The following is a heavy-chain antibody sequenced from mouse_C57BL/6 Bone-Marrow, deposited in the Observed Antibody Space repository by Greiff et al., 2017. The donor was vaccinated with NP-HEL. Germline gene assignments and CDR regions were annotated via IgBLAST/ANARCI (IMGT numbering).Heavy chain of an antibody. CDR2: IHPNSGST. J-gene: IGHJ2*01. D-gene: IGHD2-2*01. V-gene: IGHV1-64*01. CDR1: GYTFTSYW. Sequence: QVQLKQPGAELVKPGASVKLSCKASGYTFTSYWMHWVKQRPGQGLEWIGMIHPNSGSTNYNEKFKSKATLTVDKSSSTAYMQLSSLTSEVSAVYYCAGGGVRDYFDDWGQGTTLTVSS. CDR3: AGGGVRDYFDD.